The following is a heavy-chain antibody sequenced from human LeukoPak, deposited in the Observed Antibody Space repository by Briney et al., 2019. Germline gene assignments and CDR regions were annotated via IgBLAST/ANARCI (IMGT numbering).Heavy chain of an antibody. J-gene: IGHJ4*02. CDR3: ATGEIGQWLVYFDY. CDR1: GYTFTSYD. Sequence: ASVKVSCKASGYTFTSYDINWVRQATGQGLEWMGWMNPNSGNTGYAQKFQGRVTITRNTSISTAYMELSSLRSEDTAVYYCATGEIGQWLVYFDYWGQGTLVTVSS. D-gene: IGHD6-19*01. CDR2: MNPNSGNT. V-gene: IGHV1-8*03.